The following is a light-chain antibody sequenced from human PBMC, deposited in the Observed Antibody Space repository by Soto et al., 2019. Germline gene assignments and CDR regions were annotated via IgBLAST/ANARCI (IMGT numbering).Light chain of an antibody. CDR3: LLSYSGARV. Sequence: QAVVTQEPSLTVSPGGTVTLTCGSSSGAVTSGHFPYWFQQRPGQAPRTLIYDTSNKHSWTPARFSGSLLGGKAALTLSGAQPEDEADYYCLLSYSGARVFGGGPKVTVL. CDR2: DTS. CDR1: SGAVTSGHF. J-gene: IGLJ3*02. V-gene: IGLV7-46*01.